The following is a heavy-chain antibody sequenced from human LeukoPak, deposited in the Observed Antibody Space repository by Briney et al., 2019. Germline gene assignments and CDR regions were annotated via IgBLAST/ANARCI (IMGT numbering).Heavy chain of an antibody. Sequence: GASVKVSCKASGYTFTGYYMHWVRQAPGQGLEWMGWINPNSGGTNYAQKFQGRVTMTRDTSISTACMELSRLRSDDTAVYYCARSGPYRGSLDYGDKESPEYYFDYWGQGTLVTVSS. V-gene: IGHV1-2*02. D-gene: IGHD4-17*01. CDR1: GYTFTGYY. CDR2: INPNSGGT. CDR3: ARSGPYRGSLDYGDKESPEYYFDY. J-gene: IGHJ4*02.